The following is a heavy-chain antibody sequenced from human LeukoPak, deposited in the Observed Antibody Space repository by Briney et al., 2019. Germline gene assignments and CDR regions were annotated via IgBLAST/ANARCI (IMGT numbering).Heavy chain of an antibody. Sequence: SETLSLTCTVSAGSISGHYWSWIRQPPGKGLEWIGYIYYSGSTSYHPSLKSRVTLSVDTSKNQFSLKLRSVTAADTAVYFCPRVGTYDTIAYYYDYGGQGTLVTVSA. CDR1: AGSISGHY. CDR3: PRVGTYDTIAYYYDY. CDR2: IYYSGST. D-gene: IGHD3-22*01. V-gene: IGHV4-59*11. J-gene: IGHJ4*02.